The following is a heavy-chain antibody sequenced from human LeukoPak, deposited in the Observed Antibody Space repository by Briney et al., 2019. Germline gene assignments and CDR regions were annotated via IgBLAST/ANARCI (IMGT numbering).Heavy chain of an antibody. CDR1: GYTFSDYY. J-gene: IGHJ5*02. Sequence: ASVKVSCKASGYTFSDYYMHWVRQAPGQGLEWMGWINPDSGGTRYAQKFQDRVTMTSDTSISTAYMELSRLRSDDTAVYYCARDHLLFRQPPNWFDPWGQGTLVTVSS. CDR3: ARDHLLFRQPPNWFDP. CDR2: INPDSGGT. V-gene: IGHV1-2*02. D-gene: IGHD1-14*01.